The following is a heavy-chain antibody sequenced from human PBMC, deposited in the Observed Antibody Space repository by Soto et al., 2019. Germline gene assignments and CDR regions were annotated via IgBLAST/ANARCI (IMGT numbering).Heavy chain of an antibody. V-gene: IGHV4-34*01. Sequence: QVQLQQWGAGLLKPSETLSLTCAVYGGSLSGYYWSWIRQPPGKALEWIGEFNHSGDTNYNPSLKSRVTISVDTSMNQLFLNLSSVTAADTAMYYCARHHVRGRTIAGAAEFWGQGTLVTVSS. CDR2: FNHSGDT. D-gene: IGHD1-26*01. J-gene: IGHJ4*02. CDR3: ARHHVRGRTIAGAAEF. CDR1: GGSLSGYY.